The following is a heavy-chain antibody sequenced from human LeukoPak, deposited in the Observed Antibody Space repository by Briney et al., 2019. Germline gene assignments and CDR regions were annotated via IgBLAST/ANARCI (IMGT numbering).Heavy chain of an antibody. J-gene: IGHJ4*02. CDR1: GYTFTSNY. CDR3: ARDQEGFDY. Sequence: ASVKVSCKASGYTFTSNYIHWVRQARGQGLEWMGMIYPRDGSTSYAQKFQGRVTVTRDTSTSTVHMELSGLRSEDTAVYYCARDQEGFDYWGQGTLVTVSS. V-gene: IGHV1-46*01. CDR2: IYPRDGST.